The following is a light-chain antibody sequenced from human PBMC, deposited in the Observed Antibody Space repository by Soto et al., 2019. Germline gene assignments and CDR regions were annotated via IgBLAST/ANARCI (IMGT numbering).Light chain of an antibody. Sequence: DIQMTQSPSSLSASEGDRVTITCRASQSISTNLAWYQQKAAKAPKLLISAASNLQTGVPSRFSGSGSGTDFTLTISSLQPEDFATYYCQQGYSTPWTFGQGTKVEIK. V-gene: IGKV1-39*01. CDR2: AAS. CDR1: QSISTN. CDR3: QQGYSTPWT. J-gene: IGKJ1*01.